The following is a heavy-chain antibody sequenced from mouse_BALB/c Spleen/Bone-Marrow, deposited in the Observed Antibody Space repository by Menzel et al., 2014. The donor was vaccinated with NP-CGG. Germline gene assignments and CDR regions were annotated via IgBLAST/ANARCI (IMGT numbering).Heavy chain of an antibody. CDR3: ARYYYGYYFDY. D-gene: IGHD1-2*01. J-gene: IGHJ2*01. CDR1: GFNIKDTY. CDR2: IDPANGNT. Sequence: GAELVKPGASVKLSCTASGFNIKDTYMHWVKQRPEQGLEWIGRIDPANGNTKYDPKFQGKATITADTSSNTAYLQLSSLTSEDTAVYYCARYYYGYYFDYWGQGTTLTVSS. V-gene: IGHV14-3*02.